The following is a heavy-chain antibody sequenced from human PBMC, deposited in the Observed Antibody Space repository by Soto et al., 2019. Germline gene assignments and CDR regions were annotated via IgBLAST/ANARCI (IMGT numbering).Heavy chain of an antibody. CDR1: GYTFTSYA. V-gene: IGHV1-3*01. Sequence: VASVKVSCKASGYTFTSYAMHWVRQAPGQRLEWMGWINAGNGNTKYSQKFQGRVTITRDTSASTAYMELSSLRSEDTAVYYCARDHMRYFDWMPRYYYGMDVWGQGTTVTVSS. CDR2: INAGNGNT. J-gene: IGHJ6*02. D-gene: IGHD3-9*01. CDR3: ARDHMRYFDWMPRYYYGMDV.